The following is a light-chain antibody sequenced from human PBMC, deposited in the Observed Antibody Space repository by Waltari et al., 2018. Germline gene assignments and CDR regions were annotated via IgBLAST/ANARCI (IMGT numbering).Light chain of an antibody. J-gene: IGLJ1*01. CDR2: HVS. V-gene: IGLV2-14*03. CDR1: SRDVCASTY. Sequence: QSALTQPASVSGSPGQAITISCTGTSRDVCASTYISWYQQYPGTAPKVMIFHVSNRPSGVSYRFSGSKSANTASLTISGLQAEDEADYYCSSYTSSHTYVFGTGTKVTVL. CDR3: SSYTSSHTYV.